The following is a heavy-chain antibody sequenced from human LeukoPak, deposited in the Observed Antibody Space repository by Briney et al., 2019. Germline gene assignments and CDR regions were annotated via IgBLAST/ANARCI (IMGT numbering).Heavy chain of an antibody. V-gene: IGHV4-59*01. CDR2: ISYSGST. CDR1: GGSISSYY. CDR3: ARAPERWYSHGSYTYYYMDV. J-gene: IGHJ6*03. Sequence: PSETLSLTCSVSGGSISSYYWNWIRQPPGKGLEWIGSISYSGSTNYNPSLESRVTISVDTSKNQISLKLSSVTAADTAIYYCARAPERWYSHGSYTYYYMDVWGKGTTVTVSS. D-gene: IGHD4-23*01.